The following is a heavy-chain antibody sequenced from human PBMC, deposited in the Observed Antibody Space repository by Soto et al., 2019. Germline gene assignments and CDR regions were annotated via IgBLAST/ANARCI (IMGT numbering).Heavy chain of an antibody. Sequence: GGSLRLSCAASGFTFSSYWMSWVRQAPGKGLEWVANIKQDGSEKYYVDSVKGRFTISRDNAKNSLYLQMNSLRAEDTAVYYCARDPGRPYYDFWSGYWDYWGQGPLVTVSS. CDR2: IKQDGSEK. CDR1: GFTFSSYW. CDR3: ARDPGRPYYDFWSGYWDY. J-gene: IGHJ4*02. D-gene: IGHD3-3*01. V-gene: IGHV3-7*01.